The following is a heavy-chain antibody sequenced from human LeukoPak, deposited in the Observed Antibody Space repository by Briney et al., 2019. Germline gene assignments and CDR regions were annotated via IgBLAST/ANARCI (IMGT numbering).Heavy chain of an antibody. CDR2: FDPEDGET. Sequence: ASVKVSCKVSGYTLTELSMHWVRQAPGKGLEWMGGFDPEDGETIYAQKFQGRVTMTEDTSTDTAYMELSSLRSEDTAVYYCATGVGSYSGFDYWGQGTLVTVSS. CDR1: GYTLTELS. CDR3: ATGVGSYSGFDY. D-gene: IGHD1-26*01. V-gene: IGHV1-24*01. J-gene: IGHJ4*02.